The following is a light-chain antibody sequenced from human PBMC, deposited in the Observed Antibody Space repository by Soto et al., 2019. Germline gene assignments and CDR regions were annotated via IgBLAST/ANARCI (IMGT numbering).Light chain of an antibody. CDR1: QSVNNNY. Sequence: EIVLTQSPGTLSLSPGERATLSCRASQSVNNNYLAWHQQKPGQAPRLLIYGASSRATGIPHRFSGSGSGTDFTLTISRLQPEDFAVYYCQQYGSSLYTFGQGTKLEIK. J-gene: IGKJ2*01. CDR2: GAS. V-gene: IGKV3-20*01. CDR3: QQYGSSLYT.